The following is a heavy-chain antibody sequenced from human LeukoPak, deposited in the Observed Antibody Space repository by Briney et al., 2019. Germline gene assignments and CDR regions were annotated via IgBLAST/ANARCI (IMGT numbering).Heavy chain of an antibody. Sequence: PSETLSLTCTISGGSISDYFWTWVRQPAGKGLEWMWRDTATGSTNYNPYLKSRITMSVDTSKNQFSLKLSSVTAADTAVYYCARGYLVWGGNNWFDPWGQGTLVIVSS. D-gene: IGHD2-8*01. J-gene: IGHJ5*01. CDR1: GGSISDYF. CDR2: DTATGST. V-gene: IGHV4-4*07. CDR3: ARGYLVWGGNNWFDP.